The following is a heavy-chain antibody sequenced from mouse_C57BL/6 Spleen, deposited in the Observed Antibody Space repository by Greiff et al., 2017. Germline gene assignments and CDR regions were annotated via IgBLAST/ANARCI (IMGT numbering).Heavy chain of an antibody. J-gene: IGHJ1*03. CDR1: GYTFTDYY. V-gene: IGHV1-76*01. D-gene: IGHD1-1*01. CDR2: IYPGSGNP. Sequence: VQLQQSGAELVRPGASVKLSCKASGYTFTDYYINWVKQRPGQGLEWIARIYPGSGNPYYNEKFKGKATLTAEKSSSTAYMQLSSLTSEDSAVYFCARMDYGSSSWYFDVWGTGTTVTVSS. CDR3: ARMDYGSSSWYFDV.